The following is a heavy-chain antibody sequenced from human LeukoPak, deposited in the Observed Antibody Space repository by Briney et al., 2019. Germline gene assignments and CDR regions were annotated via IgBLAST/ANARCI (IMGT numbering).Heavy chain of an antibody. Sequence: PGGSLRLSCTASGLNFSVYYMTWIRQAPGDGPGAPGNGLEWLSHISKTGTSIYDADSVRGRFTISRDNAKNSLYLHMNSLRAEDTAVYYCVAGVALDYWGQGALVTVSS. D-gene: IGHD3-3*01. J-gene: IGHJ4*02. V-gene: IGHV3-11*01. CDR3: VAGVALDY. CDR2: ISKTGTSI. CDR1: GLNFSVYY.